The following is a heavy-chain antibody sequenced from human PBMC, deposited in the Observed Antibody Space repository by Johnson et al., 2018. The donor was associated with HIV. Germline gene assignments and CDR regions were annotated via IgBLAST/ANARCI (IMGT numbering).Heavy chain of an antibody. CDR1: GFTFSSYA. Sequence: QMLLVESGGGVVQPGRSLRLSCAASGFTFSSYAMHWVRQAPGKGLEWVAVISYDGSNKYYADSVKGRFTIPRDNSKNTLYLQMNSLRAEDTAVYYCAREGAAAGPTDAFDIWGQGTMVTVSS. CDR2: ISYDGSNK. CDR3: AREGAAAGPTDAFDI. D-gene: IGHD6-13*01. J-gene: IGHJ3*02. V-gene: IGHV3-30-3*01.